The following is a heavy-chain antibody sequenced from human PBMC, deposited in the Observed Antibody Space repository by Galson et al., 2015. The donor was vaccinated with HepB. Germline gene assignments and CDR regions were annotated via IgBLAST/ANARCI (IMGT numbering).Heavy chain of an antibody. J-gene: IGHJ4*02. V-gene: IGHV3-20*01. Sequence: SLRLSRAASGITFDDYGMSWVRQGPGKGLEWVSGINWKADSTGYADSVKGRFTISRDNAKNSLYLQMNSLKVEDTALYHCARGYGGFFDYWGQGTLVTVSS. D-gene: IGHD3-10*01. CDR1: GITFDDYG. CDR2: INWKADST. CDR3: ARGYGGFFDY.